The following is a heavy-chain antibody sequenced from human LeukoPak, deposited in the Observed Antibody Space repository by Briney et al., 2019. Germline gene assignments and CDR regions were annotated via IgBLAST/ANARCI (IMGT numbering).Heavy chain of an antibody. CDR1: GFTFSSYW. D-gene: IGHD5-24*01. V-gene: IGHV3-7*01. J-gene: IGHJ4*02. CDR2: IKQDGSEK. CDR3: ARYTKGPLQYYFDY. Sequence: GGSLRLSCAASGFTFSSYWMSWVRQAPGKGLEWVANIKQDGSEKYYVDSVKGRFTISRDNAKNSLYLQMNSLRAEDTAVYYCARYTKGPLQYYFDYWGQGTLVTVSS.